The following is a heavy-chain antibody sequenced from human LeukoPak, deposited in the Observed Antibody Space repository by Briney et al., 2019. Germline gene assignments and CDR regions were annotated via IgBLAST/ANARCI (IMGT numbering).Heavy chain of an antibody. CDR1: GLIFSDHA. Sequence: GGSLSLSCTASGLIFSDHAMHWVRQAPGKGLDWVAVTSFDGRDQFYADSVKGRFTISRDNSKNILYLQLSSPRVEDTAMYYCATQPCSGGRCFLLHWGQGTLVTVSS. V-gene: IGHV3-30*03. CDR2: TSFDGRDQ. D-gene: IGHD2-15*01. CDR3: ATQPCSGGRCFLLH. J-gene: IGHJ4*02.